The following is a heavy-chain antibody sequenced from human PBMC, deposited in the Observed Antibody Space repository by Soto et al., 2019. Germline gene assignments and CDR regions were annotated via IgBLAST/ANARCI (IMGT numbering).Heavy chain of an antibody. CDR2: TNAGNGNT. J-gene: IGHJ4*02. CDR1: GYTFTSYA. D-gene: IGHD3-22*01. V-gene: IGHV1-3*01. Sequence: ASVKVSCKASGYTFTSYAMHWERQAPGQRLEWMGWTNAGNGNTKYSQKFQGRVIITRHTSASTAYMELSSLRSEDTAVYYCARYDSSGYYSGDFDYWGQGTLVTVSS. CDR3: ARYDSSGYYSGDFDY.